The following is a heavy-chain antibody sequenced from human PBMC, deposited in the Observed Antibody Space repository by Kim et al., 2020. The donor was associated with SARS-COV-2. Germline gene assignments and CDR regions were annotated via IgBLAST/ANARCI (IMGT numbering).Heavy chain of an antibody. J-gene: IGHJ4*02. Sequence: SETLSLTCTVSGGSISSYYCSWIRQPPGKGLEWIGYIYYSGSTNYNPSLKSRVTISVDTSKNQFSLKLSSVTAADTAVYYCARASSGYFDYWGQGTLVTVSS. CDR1: GGSISSYY. CDR3: ARASSGYFDY. V-gene: IGHV4-59*01. D-gene: IGHD6-25*01. CDR2: IYYSGST.